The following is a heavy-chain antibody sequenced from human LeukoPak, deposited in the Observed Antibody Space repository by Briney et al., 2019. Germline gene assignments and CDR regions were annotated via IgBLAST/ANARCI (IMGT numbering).Heavy chain of an antibody. CDR3: ARRLRDGYEKD. D-gene: IGHD5-24*01. V-gene: IGHV4-59*08. J-gene: IGHJ4*02. Sequence: SETLSLTRTVSGGSISSYYWSWIRQPPGKGLEWIGYIYYSGSTNYNPSLKSRITISVDTSKNQFSLKLSSVTAADTAVYYCARRLRDGYEKDWGQGTLVTVSS. CDR1: GGSISSYY. CDR2: IYYSGST.